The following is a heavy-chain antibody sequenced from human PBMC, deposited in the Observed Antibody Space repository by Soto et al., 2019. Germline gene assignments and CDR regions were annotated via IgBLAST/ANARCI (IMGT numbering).Heavy chain of an antibody. V-gene: IGHV4-39*01. CDR3: ARVERGTATTVVDAFDI. J-gene: IGHJ3*02. D-gene: IGHD1-1*01. CDR1: GGSISSSSYY. CDR2: IYHSGST. Sequence: SETLSLTCTVSGGSISSSSYYWGWIRQPPGKGLEWIGSIYHSGSTYFNPSLKSRVTISVDTSKNQFSLKLSFVTAADTALYYCARVERGTATTVVDAFDIWGPGTMVTVSS.